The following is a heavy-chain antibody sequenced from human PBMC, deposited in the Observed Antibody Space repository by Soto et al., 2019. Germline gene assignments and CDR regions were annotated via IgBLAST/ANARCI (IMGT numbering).Heavy chain of an antibody. CDR3: ARVGYYDFWSGSISRSYYMDV. Sequence: EVKLVESGGGLVQPGGSVRLSCAASGFTFSRHSMNWVRQAPGKGLEWVSYIRSTSDIIYYADSVKGRFTISRDNTKNSLSLQMNSLRADDTAVYYCARVGYYDFWSGSISRSYYMDVWGKGTTVTVAS. D-gene: IGHD3-3*01. CDR2: IRSTSDII. CDR1: GFTFSRHS. V-gene: IGHV3-48*01. J-gene: IGHJ6*03.